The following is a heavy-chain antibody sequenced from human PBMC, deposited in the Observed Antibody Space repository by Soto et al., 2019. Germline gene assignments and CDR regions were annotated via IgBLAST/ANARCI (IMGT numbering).Heavy chain of an antibody. V-gene: IGHV1-18*01. CDR1: GYIFVNYG. Sequence: QVQLLQSGDEVKKPGASVKVTCKASGYIFVNYGIAFVRQAPVQWLEWMGGISPYTGNTHSATKIQGRLTMTSDTSTSTAYMDLGSLTSDDTAVYYCVMVDNYVTPTPQDVWGQGTTVTVSS. CDR2: ISPYTGNT. CDR3: VMVDNYVTPTPQDV. J-gene: IGHJ6*02. D-gene: IGHD3-16*01.